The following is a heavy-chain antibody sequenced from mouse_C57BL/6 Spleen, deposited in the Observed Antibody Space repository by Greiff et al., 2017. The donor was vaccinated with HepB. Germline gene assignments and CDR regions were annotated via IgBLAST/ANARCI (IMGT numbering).Heavy chain of an antibody. J-gene: IGHJ2*01. V-gene: IGHV1-76*01. CDR2: IYPGSGNT. Sequence: QVQLQQSGAELVRPGASVKLSCKASGYTFTDYYINWVKQRPGQGLEWIARIYPGSGNTYYNEKFKGKATLTAEKSSSTAYMQLSSLTSEDSAVYFCAREDFDYWGQGTTLTGSS. CDR1: GYTFTDYY. CDR3: AREDFDY.